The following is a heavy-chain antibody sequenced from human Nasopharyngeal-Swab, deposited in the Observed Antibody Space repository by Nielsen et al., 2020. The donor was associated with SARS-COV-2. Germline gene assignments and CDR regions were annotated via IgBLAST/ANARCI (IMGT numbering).Heavy chain of an antibody. Sequence: SETLSLTCTVSGGSISSYYWSWIRQPAGKGLEWIGRIYTSGSTNYNPSLKSRVTMSVDTSKNQFSLKLSSVTAADTAVYYCARDKGPASSSWYDYYYYGIDVWGQGTTVTVSS. V-gene: IGHV4-4*07. CDR2: IYTSGST. D-gene: IGHD6-13*01. CDR3: ARDKGPASSSWYDYYYYGIDV. CDR1: GGSISSYY. J-gene: IGHJ6*02.